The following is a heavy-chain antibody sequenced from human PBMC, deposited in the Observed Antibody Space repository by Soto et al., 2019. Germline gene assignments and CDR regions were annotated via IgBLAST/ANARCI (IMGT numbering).Heavy chain of an antibody. CDR2: IIPILGIA. CDR3: ARWIAVAGIGYYFDY. D-gene: IGHD6-19*01. Sequence: SVKVSCKASGGTFSSYTISWVRQAPGQGLEWMGRIIPILGIANYAQKFQGRVTITADKSTSTAYMELSSLRSEDTAVYYCARWIAVAGIGYYFDYWGQGTLVTVSS. CDR1: GGTFSSYT. V-gene: IGHV1-69*02. J-gene: IGHJ4*02.